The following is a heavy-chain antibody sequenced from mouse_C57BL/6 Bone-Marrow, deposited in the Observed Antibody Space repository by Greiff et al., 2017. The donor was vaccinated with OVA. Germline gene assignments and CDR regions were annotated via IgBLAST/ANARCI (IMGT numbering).Heavy chain of an antibody. CDR2: IYPRSGNT. CDR1: GYTFTSYG. D-gene: IGHD3-2*02. Sequence: QVQLQQSGAELARPGASVKLSCKASGYTFTSYGISWVKQRTGQGLEWIGEIYPRSGNTYYNEKFKGKATLTADKSSSTAYMELRSLTSKDSAVYFCARQLRLLPFAYWGQGTLVTVSA. CDR3: ARQLRLLPFAY. V-gene: IGHV1-81*01. J-gene: IGHJ3*01.